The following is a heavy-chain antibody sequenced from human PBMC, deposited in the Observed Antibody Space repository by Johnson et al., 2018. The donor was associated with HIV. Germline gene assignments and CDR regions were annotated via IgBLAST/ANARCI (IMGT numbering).Heavy chain of an antibody. J-gene: IGHJ3*02. CDR3: AKSLFSSSWPYDAFDM. CDR2: ISYDGSNK. Sequence: QVQLVESGGGVVQPGRSLRLSCAASGFTFSSYAMHWVRQAPGKGLEWVAVISYDGSNKYYADSVKGRFTISRDNSKNTLYLQMNSLRAEDTAVYYCAKSLFSSSWPYDAFDMWGQGTMVTVS. CDR1: GFTFSSYA. V-gene: IGHV3-30-3*02. D-gene: IGHD6-13*01.